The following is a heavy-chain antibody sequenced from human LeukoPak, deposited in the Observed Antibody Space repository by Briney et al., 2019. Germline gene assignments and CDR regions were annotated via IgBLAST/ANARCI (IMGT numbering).Heavy chain of an antibody. Sequence: SQTLSLTCAISGDSVSSNSAAWNWIRQSPSRDLEWLGRTYYRSKWYNDYAVSVKSRITINPDTSKNQFSLQLNSVTPEDTAVYYCATGKVDYYDSSGYHDAFDIWGQGTMVTVSS. J-gene: IGHJ3*02. V-gene: IGHV6-1*01. CDR3: ATGKVDYYDSSGYHDAFDI. D-gene: IGHD3-22*01. CDR2: TYYRSKWYN. CDR1: GDSVSSNSAA.